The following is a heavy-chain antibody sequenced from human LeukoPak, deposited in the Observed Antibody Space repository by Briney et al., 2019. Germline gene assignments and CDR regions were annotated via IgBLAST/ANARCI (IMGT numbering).Heavy chain of an antibody. CDR3: AELGITMIGGV. J-gene: IGHJ6*04. CDR2: ISGSSSII. V-gene: IGHV3-48*03. D-gene: IGHD3-10*02. Sequence: GGSLRLSCAASGFTFNSYEMNWVRQAPGKGLEWVSYISGSSSIIYYADSVKGRFTISRDNAKNSLYLQMNSLRAEDTAVYYCAELGITMIGGVWGKGTTVTISS. CDR1: GFTFNSYE.